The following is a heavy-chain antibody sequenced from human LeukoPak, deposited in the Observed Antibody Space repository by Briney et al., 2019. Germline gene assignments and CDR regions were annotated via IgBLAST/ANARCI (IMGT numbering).Heavy chain of an antibody. CDR1: GFTFSSYE. CDR2: ISSSGSTI. J-gene: IGHJ4*02. D-gene: IGHD6-13*01. CDR3: ARGIATAATYGSNFEY. Sequence: GGTLRLSCAASGFTFSSYEMNWVRQAPGKGLEWVSYISSSGSTIYYADSVKGRFTISRDNAKNSLYLQMNSLRAEDTALYYCARGIATAATYGSNFEYWGQGTLVTVSS. V-gene: IGHV3-48*03.